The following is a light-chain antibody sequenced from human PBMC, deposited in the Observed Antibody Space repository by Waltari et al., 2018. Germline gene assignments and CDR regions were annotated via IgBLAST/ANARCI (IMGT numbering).Light chain of an antibody. CDR2: GAS. CDR3: QQYGRSPLT. Sequence: EMVLTQSPVTLSLSPGARAIPSCRASQSISSSYLTWFQQKPGQAPRLLIYGASTRATGIPDRFSGAGSGTNFTLTISRLEPEDFAVYYCQQYGRSPLTFGGGTKVEIK. V-gene: IGKV3-20*01. J-gene: IGKJ4*01. CDR1: QSISSSY.